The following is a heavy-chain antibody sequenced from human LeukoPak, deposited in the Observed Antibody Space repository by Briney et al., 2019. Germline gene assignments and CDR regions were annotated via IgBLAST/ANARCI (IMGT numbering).Heavy chain of an antibody. CDR3: ARDMDDIVVVPAARNSFDP. CDR1: GDSVSSNSAA. CDR2: TYYRSKWYN. D-gene: IGHD2-2*01. Sequence: SQTLSLTCAISGDSVSSNSAAWNWIRQSPSRGLEWLGRTYYRSKWYNDYAVSVKSRITINPDTSKNQFSLQLNSVTPEDTAVYYCARDMDDIVVVPAARNSFDPWGQGTLVTVSP. V-gene: IGHV6-1*01. J-gene: IGHJ5*02.